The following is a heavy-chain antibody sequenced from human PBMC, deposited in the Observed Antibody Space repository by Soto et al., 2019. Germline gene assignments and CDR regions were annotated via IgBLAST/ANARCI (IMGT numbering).Heavy chain of an antibody. D-gene: IGHD1-1*01. J-gene: IGHJ4*02. V-gene: IGHV5-51*01. CDR2: IYVADSDT. Sequence: GESLKISCEGSGYTFSNFWIGWVRQRPGKGLESMGIIYVADSDTRYSPSFQGHVTISVDKSISTAYLQWSSLKASETAIYYCERKDNPSFHFDYWGQATLVTVSS. CDR1: GYTFSNFW. CDR3: ERKDNPSFHFDY.